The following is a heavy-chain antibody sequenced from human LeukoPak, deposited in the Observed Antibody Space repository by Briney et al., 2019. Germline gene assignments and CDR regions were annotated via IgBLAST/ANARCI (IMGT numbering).Heavy chain of an antibody. J-gene: IGHJ4*02. Sequence: PSETLSLTCTVSGGSISSSSYFWGWIRQPPGKGLEWIGSIYSSGSTYYNPALASRVIISVDTSKNQFSLKLSSVTAADTAVYYCARIDSTAGGDYWGQGTLVTVSS. V-gene: IGHV4-39*07. CDR3: ARIDSTAGGDY. CDR1: GGSISSSSYF. CDR2: IYSSGST. D-gene: IGHD3-9*01.